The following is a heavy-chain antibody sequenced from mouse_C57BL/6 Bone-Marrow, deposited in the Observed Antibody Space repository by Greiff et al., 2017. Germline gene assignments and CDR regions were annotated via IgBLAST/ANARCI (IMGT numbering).Heavy chain of an antibody. Sequence: QVQLQQSGAELVRPGASVTLSCKASGYTFTDYYINWVKQRPGQGLEWIARIYPGSGNTYYNEKFKGKATLTAEKSSSTAYMQISSLTSEDSAVYFCARTGDSSGYPAWFAYWGQGTLVTVSA. CDR1: GYTFTDYY. V-gene: IGHV1-76*01. D-gene: IGHD3-2*02. CDR2: IYPGSGNT. J-gene: IGHJ3*01. CDR3: ARTGDSSGYPAWFAY.